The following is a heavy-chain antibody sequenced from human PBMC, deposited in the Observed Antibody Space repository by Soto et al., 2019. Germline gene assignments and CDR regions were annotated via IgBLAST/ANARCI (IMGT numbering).Heavy chain of an antibody. D-gene: IGHD5-18*01. CDR2: IYDGGTT. J-gene: IGHJ4*02. Sequence: SETLSLTCTVSGGSISSAAYCWSWIRQSPDKGLEWIGHIYDGGTTYSSPSLKGRVTISADTSETQFSLKLNSVSAADTAVYYCASRPPGGYGYLYFDYWGPGTLVTVSS. CDR1: GGSISSAAYC. CDR3: ASRPPGGYGYLYFDY. V-gene: IGHV4-30-4*01.